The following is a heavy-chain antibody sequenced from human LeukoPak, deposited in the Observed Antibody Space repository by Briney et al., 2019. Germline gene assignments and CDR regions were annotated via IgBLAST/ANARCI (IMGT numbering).Heavy chain of an antibody. D-gene: IGHD4-17*01. CDR1: GFTFDDYA. CDR3: AKDTVTTSEAIDY. J-gene: IGHJ4*02. Sequence: GGSLRLSCAASGFTFDDYAMHWVRQAPGKGLEGVSGISWNSGSIGYADSVKGRFTISRDNAKNSLYLQMNILRAEDTALYYCAKDTVTTSEAIDYWGQGTLVTVSS. CDR2: ISWNSGSI. V-gene: IGHV3-9*01.